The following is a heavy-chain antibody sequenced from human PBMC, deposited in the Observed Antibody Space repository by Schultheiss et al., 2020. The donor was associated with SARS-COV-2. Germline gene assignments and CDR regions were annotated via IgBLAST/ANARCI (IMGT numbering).Heavy chain of an antibody. CDR1: GGSISTYY. J-gene: IGHJ1*01. CDR3: AKDLMGLVGAQSV. CDR2: IYYRGTT. V-gene: IGHV4-59*12. D-gene: IGHD1-26*01. Sequence: SQTLSLTCTVSGGSISTYYWTWIRQPPGKGLEWIGYIYYRGTTNYNPSLKSRVTISVDTSKNQFSLKLSSVTAADTAVYYCAKDLMGLVGAQSVWGQGTLVTVS.